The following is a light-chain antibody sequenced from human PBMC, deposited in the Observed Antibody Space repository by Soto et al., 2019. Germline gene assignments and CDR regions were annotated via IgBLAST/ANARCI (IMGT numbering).Light chain of an antibody. Sequence: EIVVTQSPLSLPFTPVSPPSIPWSSSQSVIHSNGYTFLAWYLQKPGQSPQLLIYWGSNRASGVPDRFSGSGSGTDFTLKISRVEAEDVGVYYCMQALHSPWTFGQGTKVDIK. CDR1: QSVIHSNGYTF. CDR3: MQALHSPWT. V-gene: IGKV2-28*01. CDR2: WGS. J-gene: IGKJ1*01.